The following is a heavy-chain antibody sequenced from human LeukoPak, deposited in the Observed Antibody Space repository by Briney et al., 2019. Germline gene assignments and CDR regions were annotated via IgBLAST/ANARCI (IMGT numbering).Heavy chain of an antibody. CDR2: INYSGNR. J-gene: IGHJ5*02. V-gene: IGHV4-39*07. CDR1: GGFISGSHYY. D-gene: IGHD4-23*01. Sequence: KPSETLSLTCTVSGGFISGSHYYWAWIRQPPGKGLEWIGMINYSGNRYYNPSLKSRVTISVDTSKNQFSLKLSSVTAADTAVYYCARGSYGGNSWFDPWGQGTLVTVSS. CDR3: ARGSYGGNSWFDP.